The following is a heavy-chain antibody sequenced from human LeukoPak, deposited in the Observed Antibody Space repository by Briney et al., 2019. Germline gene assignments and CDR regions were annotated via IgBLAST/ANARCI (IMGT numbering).Heavy chain of an antibody. Sequence: SETLSLTCSVSGGSITSSRNYWAWIRQPPGKGLEWIGSIYYSETANYNPSLKSRVTISLDTSKNQFSPRLSSVTAADTAVYYCARRYYYGSGSEYYFDYWGQGTLVTVSS. CDR3: ARRYYYGSGSEYYFDY. J-gene: IGHJ4*02. CDR2: IYYSETA. CDR1: GGSITSSRNY. V-gene: IGHV4-39*01. D-gene: IGHD3-10*01.